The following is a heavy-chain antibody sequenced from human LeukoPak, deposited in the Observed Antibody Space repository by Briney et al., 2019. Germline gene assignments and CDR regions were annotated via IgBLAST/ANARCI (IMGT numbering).Heavy chain of an antibody. D-gene: IGHD5-12*01. CDR2: IIPILGIA. J-gene: IGHJ6*02. CDR3: ARARGYSGYDSPVAYYYYGMDV. CDR1: GGTFSSYA. Sequence: ASVKVSCKASGGTFSSYAISWVRQAPGQGLEWMGRIIPILGIANYAQKFQGRVTITADKSTSTAYMELSSLRSEDTAVYYCARARGYSGYDSPVAYYYYGMDVWRQGTTVTVSS. V-gene: IGHV1-69*04.